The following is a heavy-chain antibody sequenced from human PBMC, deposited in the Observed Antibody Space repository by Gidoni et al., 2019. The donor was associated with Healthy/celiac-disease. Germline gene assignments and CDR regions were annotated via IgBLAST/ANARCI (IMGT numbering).Heavy chain of an antibody. V-gene: IGHV3-30*04. Sequence: QVQLVASGVCVFQPGSSLRLSCTSSGFSFRSYAMHWVRKAPGKGLEWVAVISYDGSNKYYADSVKGRFTISRDNSKNTLYLQMNSLRAEDTAVYYCVRYYYGSGNYYGMDVWGQGPTVTVSS. CDR2: ISYDGSNK. J-gene: IGHJ6*02. CDR1: GFSFRSYA. CDR3: VRYYYGSGNYYGMDV. D-gene: IGHD3-10*01.